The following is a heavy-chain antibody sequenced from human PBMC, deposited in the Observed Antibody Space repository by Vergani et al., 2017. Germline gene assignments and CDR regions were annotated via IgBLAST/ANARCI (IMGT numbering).Heavy chain of an antibody. V-gene: IGHV4-34*01. CDR2: INHSGST. J-gene: IGHJ6*03. D-gene: IGHD3-16*01. CDR3: ARGWPGGYMDV. Sequence: VQLQQWGAGLLKPSETLSLTCAVYGGSFSGYYWSWIRQPPGKGLEWIGEINHSGSTNYNPSLKSRVTISVDTSKNQFSLKLSSVTAADTAVYYCARGWPGGYMDVWGKGTTVTVSS. CDR1: GGSFSGYY.